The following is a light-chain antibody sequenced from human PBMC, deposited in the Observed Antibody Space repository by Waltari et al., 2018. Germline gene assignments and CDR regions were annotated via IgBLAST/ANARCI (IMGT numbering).Light chain of an antibody. CDR1: SSNIGDHT. CDR2: SNN. V-gene: IGLV1-44*01. Sequence: QSVLTQPPSASGTPGQRVTISCSGSSSNIGDHTINWYQQLPGTAPKRPIYSNNQRPSGAPARFSGSDSGTSASLAISGLQSGDEADYYCATWGSSLNGFYVFGTGTNVTVL. CDR3: ATWGSSLNGFYV. J-gene: IGLJ1*01.